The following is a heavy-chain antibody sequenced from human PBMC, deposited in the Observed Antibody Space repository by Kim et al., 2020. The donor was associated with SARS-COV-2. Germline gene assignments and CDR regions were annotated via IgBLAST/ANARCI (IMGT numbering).Heavy chain of an antibody. D-gene: IGHD3-10*01. CDR1: GGSISSYY. V-gene: IGHV4-59*01. CDR2: IYYSGST. J-gene: IGHJ6*02. CDR3: AVGGQPWGYYYGMDV. Sequence: SETLSLICTVSGGSISSYYWSWIRQPPGKGLEWIGYIYYSGSTNYNPSLKSRVTISVDTSKNQFSLKLSSVTAADTAVYYCAVGGQPWGYYYGMDVWGQGTTVTVSS.